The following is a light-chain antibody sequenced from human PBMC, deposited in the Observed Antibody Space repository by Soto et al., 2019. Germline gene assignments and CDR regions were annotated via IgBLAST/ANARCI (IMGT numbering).Light chain of an antibody. CDR1: QGVDNY. V-gene: IGKV3-20*01. CDR2: GAS. Sequence: EIVLTQSPGTLSLSPGERATLSCRASQGVDNYLARYQQKPVQAPRLLIYGASSRATGIPDRFSGSGYGTDFTLTISRLEPEVFAVYYCHQHRVSPVTFGQGTNLDIK. CDR3: HQHRVSPVT. J-gene: IGKJ1*01.